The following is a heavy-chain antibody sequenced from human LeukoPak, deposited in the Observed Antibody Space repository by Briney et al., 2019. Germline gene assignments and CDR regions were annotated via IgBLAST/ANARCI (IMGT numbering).Heavy chain of an antibody. CDR1: GFTFSSYS. V-gene: IGHV3-9*01. Sequence: GGSLRLSCAASGFTFSSYSMNWVRQAPGKGLEWVSGISWNSGSIGYADSVKGRFTISRDNAKNSLYLQMNSLRAEDTALYYCAKDYYYDSSGYPVYFDYWGQGTLVTVSS. J-gene: IGHJ4*02. D-gene: IGHD3-22*01. CDR2: ISWNSGSI. CDR3: AKDYYYDSSGYPVYFDY.